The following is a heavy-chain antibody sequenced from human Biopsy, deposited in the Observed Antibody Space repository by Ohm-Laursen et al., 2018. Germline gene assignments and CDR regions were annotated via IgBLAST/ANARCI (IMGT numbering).Heavy chain of an antibody. V-gene: IGHV1-2*02. J-gene: IGHJ2*01. CDR1: GGTFINYA. CDR2: INPKSGDT. D-gene: IGHD2-2*01. CDR3: ARGRRHCSGTCSRWYFDL. Sequence: SVKVSRKASGGTFINYAISWVRQAPGHGLEWMGWINPKSGDTDYPQNFQGRVSMTRDTSISTAYMDLSRLRSDDTAVYYRARGRRHCSGTCSRWYFDLWGRGTLVTVSS.